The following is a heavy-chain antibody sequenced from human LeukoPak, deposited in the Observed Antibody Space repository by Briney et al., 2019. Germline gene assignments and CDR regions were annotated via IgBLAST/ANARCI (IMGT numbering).Heavy chain of an antibody. D-gene: IGHD3-10*01. CDR3: ARGGFFEFGYYGSGSYGPNGMDV. J-gene: IGHJ6*02. CDR1: GYTFTSYG. V-gene: IGHV1-18*01. CDR2: ISAYNGNT. Sequence: AASVKVSCKASGYTFTSYGISWVRQAPGQGLEWMGWISAYNGNTNYAQKFQGWVTMTRDTSISTAYMELSRLRSDDTAVYYCARGGFFEFGYYGSGSYGPNGMDVWGQGTTVTVSS.